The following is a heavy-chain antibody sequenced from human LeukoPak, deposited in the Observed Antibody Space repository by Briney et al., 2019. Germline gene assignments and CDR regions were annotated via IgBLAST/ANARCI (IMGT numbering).Heavy chain of an antibody. CDR2: INPISGGT. CDR3: ARIYYYDTSGYYY. Sequence: GASVKVSCKASGYTFTNYYIHWVRQAPGQGLEWMGWINPISGGTNYAQKFQGRVTMTRDTSITTAYMDLSRLRSDGTAVYYCARIYYYDTSGYYYWGQGTLVTVSS. V-gene: IGHV1-2*02. D-gene: IGHD3-22*01. J-gene: IGHJ4*02. CDR1: GYTFTNYY.